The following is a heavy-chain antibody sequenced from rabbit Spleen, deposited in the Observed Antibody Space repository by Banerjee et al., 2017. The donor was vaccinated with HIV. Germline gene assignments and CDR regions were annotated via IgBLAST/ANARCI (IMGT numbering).Heavy chain of an antibody. CDR2: VYNGDGRT. Sequence: QEQLEESGGDLVKPGGSLTLTCTASGFSFSGSYWMCWVRQAPGKGLEWIGRVYNGDGRTEYATWVNGRFTISKTSSTTVTLQMTSLSAADTATYFCAREAAYLGYGYGDFNFWGPGTLVTVS. CDR3: AREAAYLGYGYGDFNF. V-gene: IGHV1S45*01. J-gene: IGHJ4*01. D-gene: IGHD6-1*01. CDR1: GFSFSGSYW.